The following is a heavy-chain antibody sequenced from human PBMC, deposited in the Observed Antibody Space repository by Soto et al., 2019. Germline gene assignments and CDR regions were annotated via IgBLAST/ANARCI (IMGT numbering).Heavy chain of an antibody. Sequence: SETLSLTCTVSGGSISSGDYYWSWIRQPPGKGLEWIGYIYYSGSTYCNPSLKSRVTISVDTSKNQFSLKLSSVTAADTAVYYCARHAWNPTDAFDIWGQGTMVTVSS. CDR1: GGSISSGDYY. CDR2: IYYSGST. V-gene: IGHV4-30-4*01. CDR3: ARHAWNPTDAFDI. D-gene: IGHD1-1*01. J-gene: IGHJ3*02.